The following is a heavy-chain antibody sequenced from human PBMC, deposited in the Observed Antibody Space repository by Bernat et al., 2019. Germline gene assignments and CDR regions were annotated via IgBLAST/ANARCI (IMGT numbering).Heavy chain of an antibody. D-gene: IGHD2-15*01. CDR1: GDSISSSRYY. V-gene: IGHV4-39*01. CDR3: AGRSRMATIGHDN. CDR2: IYFSGST. J-gene: IGHJ4*02. Sequence: QMQLQESGPGLVKPSETLSLTCTVSGDSISSSRYYWDWIRQPPGKGLEWIGSIYFSGSTYYNPSLESRVTISLDTSENQFSLKMNSVAAADTAVYYCAGRSRMATIGHDNWGQGTLVTVSS.